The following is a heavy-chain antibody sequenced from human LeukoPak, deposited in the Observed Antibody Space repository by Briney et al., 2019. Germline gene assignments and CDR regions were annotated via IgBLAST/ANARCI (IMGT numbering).Heavy chain of an antibody. Sequence: ASVKVSCKLSGYTLTELSMHWVRQTPGKGLEWMGGFDPEDGETIYAQKFQGRVTMTEDTSTDTAYMELRSLRSEDTAVYYCAADRLPPDSGYLAIGLGGWGQGTLVTVSS. CDR3: AADRLPPDSGYLAIGLGG. D-gene: IGHD3-22*01. J-gene: IGHJ4*02. CDR1: GYTLTELS. CDR2: FDPEDGET. V-gene: IGHV1-24*01.